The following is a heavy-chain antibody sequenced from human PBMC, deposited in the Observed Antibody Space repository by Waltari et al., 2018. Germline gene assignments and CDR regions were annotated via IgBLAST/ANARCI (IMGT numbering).Heavy chain of an antibody. J-gene: IGHJ4*02. Sequence: QLQLQESGPGLVKPSETLSLTCTVSGGSISSSSYYWGWIRQPPGKGLEWIGSFYYSGSTYYNPSLKSRVTISVDTSKNQFSLKLSSVTAADTAVYYCARSTTQPYYFDYWGQGTLVTVSS. CDR3: ARSTTQPYYFDY. CDR2: FYYSGST. V-gene: IGHV4-39*01. D-gene: IGHD5-12*01. CDR1: GGSISSSSYY.